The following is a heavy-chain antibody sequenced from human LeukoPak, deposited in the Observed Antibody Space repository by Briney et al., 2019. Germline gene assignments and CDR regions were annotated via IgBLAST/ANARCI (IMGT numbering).Heavy chain of an antibody. CDR1: GYRFTSYD. J-gene: IGHJ4*02. CDR2: INPSGGST. Sequence: ASVKVSCKASGYRFTSYDMHWVRQAPGQGLEWMGIINPSGGSTSYAQRFQGRVAMTRDTSTTTVYMEVNSLTSEDTAVYFCARDGPTAAPFDYWGQETLVTVSS. D-gene: IGHD2-2*01. V-gene: IGHV1-46*01. CDR3: ARDGPTAAPFDY.